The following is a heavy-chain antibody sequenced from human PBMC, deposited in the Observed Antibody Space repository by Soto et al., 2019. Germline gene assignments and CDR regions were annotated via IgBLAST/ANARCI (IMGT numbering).Heavy chain of an antibody. D-gene: IGHD1-1*01. Sequence: GGSLRLSCEASVFALSPYWMSWVRQAPGKGLEWVASINQDGSVEHYVDSVRGRFTISRDNAKNSLFLQMNSLSAEDTAVYYCARLTEAVTTLVYWRQGTPVTVSS. CDR3: ARLTEAVTTLVY. J-gene: IGHJ4*02. V-gene: IGHV3-7*03. CDR2: INQDGSVE. CDR1: VFALSPYW.